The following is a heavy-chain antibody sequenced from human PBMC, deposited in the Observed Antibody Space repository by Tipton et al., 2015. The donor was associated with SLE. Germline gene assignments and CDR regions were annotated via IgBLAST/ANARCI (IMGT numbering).Heavy chain of an antibody. CDR1: GGSISNSSFY. CDR2: MYYIGNT. CDR3: ARHAGGLRRSFDD. Sequence: TLSLTCTVSGGSISNSSFYWGRIRQPPGKGLEWIGSMYYIGNTYDNPSLKSRVTISLDTSKNQLSLKLSSVTAADTAIYYCARHAGGLRRSFDDWGQGTLVSVSS. V-gene: IGHV4-39*07. J-gene: IGHJ4*02. D-gene: IGHD5/OR15-5a*01.